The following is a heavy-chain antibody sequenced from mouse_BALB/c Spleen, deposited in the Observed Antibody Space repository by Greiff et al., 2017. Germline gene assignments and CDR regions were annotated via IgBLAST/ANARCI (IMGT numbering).Heavy chain of an antibody. D-gene: IGHD2-1*01. Sequence: EVMLVESGGGLVKPGGSLKLSCAASGFTFSDYYMYWVRQTPGKRLEWVATISDGGSYTYYTDSVKGRFTITRDNAKNNLYLQMSSLKSEDTAMYYCARENYGNPAWFAYWGQGTLVTVSA. CDR1: GFTFSDYY. V-gene: IGHV5-4*02. CDR2: ISDGGSYT. CDR3: ARENYGNPAWFAY. J-gene: IGHJ3*01.